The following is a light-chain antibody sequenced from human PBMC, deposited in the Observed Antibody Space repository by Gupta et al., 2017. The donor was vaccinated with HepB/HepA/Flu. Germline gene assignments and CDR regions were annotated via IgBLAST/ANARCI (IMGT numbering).Light chain of an antibody. CDR1: QNIGRH. Sequence: DIQMTQSQSSLSASVGDRVTITCQASQNIGRHMSWYHQRPGEAPKLLIYDASHLQTGVPSRFSGSGSGTFFTLSINNLQTEDFATYFCQQYEDLVLTFGGGTKLEFK. CDR3: QQYEDLVLT. J-gene: IGKJ4*01. V-gene: IGKV1-33*01. CDR2: DAS.